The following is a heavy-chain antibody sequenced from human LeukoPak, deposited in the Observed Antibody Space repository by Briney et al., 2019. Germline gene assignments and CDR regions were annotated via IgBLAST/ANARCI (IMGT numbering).Heavy chain of an antibody. Sequence: PGGSLRLSCAASGFTFISYHMHWVRQGPGEGLVWVSRIKTDGRTTNYADSVKGRFTVSRDNDRNTVYLQMNSLRAEDTAVYYCVGDRDFRIDYWGQGTLVTVSS. J-gene: IGHJ4*02. CDR3: VGDRDFRIDY. D-gene: IGHD3-3*01. CDR2: IKTDGRTT. V-gene: IGHV3-74*01. CDR1: GFTFISYH.